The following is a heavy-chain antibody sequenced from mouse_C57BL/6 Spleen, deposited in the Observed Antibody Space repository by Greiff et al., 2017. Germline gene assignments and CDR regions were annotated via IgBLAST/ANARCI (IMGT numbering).Heavy chain of an antibody. J-gene: IGHJ1*03. CDR2: IYPGSGST. Sequence: QVPLQQPGAELVKPGASVQMSCKASGYTFTSYWITWVKPRPGPGLEWIGAIYPGSGSTNYNEKFKSKATLTVDTSSSTAYRQLSSLTSEDSAVYYCARQDWYFEVWGTGTTVTVSS. CDR3: ARQDWYFEV. V-gene: IGHV1-55*01. CDR1: GYTFTSYW.